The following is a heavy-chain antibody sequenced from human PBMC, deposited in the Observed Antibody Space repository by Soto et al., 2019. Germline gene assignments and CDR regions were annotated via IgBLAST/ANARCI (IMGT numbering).Heavy chain of an antibody. J-gene: IGHJ4*02. D-gene: IGHD3-22*01. CDR2: IYYSGST. Sequence: SETLSLTCTVSGGSISSGDYYWSWIRQPPGKGLEWIGYIYYSGSTYYNPSLKSRVTISVDTSKNQFSLKLSSVTAADTAVYYCARGTPKGDYYDSSGYDYWGQGTLVTVSS. V-gene: IGHV4-30-4*01. CDR1: GGSISSGDYY. CDR3: ARGTPKGDYYDSSGYDY.